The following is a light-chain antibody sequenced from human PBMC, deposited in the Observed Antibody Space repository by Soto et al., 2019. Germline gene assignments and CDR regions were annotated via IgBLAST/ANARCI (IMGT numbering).Light chain of an antibody. Sequence: QSVLTQPPSASGTPGQRVTISCSGSSSNIGTNTVNWDQQLPGTAPKLLIYRTNQRPSGIPDRFSGSKSGTSASLDISGLQSEDEADYYCTAWDGSLDGRVFGGGTKLTVL. CDR3: TAWDGSLDGRV. V-gene: IGLV1-44*01. J-gene: IGLJ3*02. CDR1: SSNIGTNT. CDR2: RTN.